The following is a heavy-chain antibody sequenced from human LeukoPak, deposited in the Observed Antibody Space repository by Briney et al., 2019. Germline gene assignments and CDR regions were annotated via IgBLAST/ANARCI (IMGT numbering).Heavy chain of an antibody. CDR1: GGSISSYY. CDR3: ARHVPFGSSGYDAFDI. D-gene: IGHD3-22*01. V-gene: IGHV4-59*08. J-gene: IGHJ3*02. Sequence: PSETLSLTCTVSGGSISSYYWSWIRQPPGKGLEWIGYIYYSGSTNYNPSLKSRVTISVDTSKNQFSLKLSSVTAADTAVYYCARHVPFGSSGYDAFDIWGQGTMVTVSS. CDR2: IYYSGST.